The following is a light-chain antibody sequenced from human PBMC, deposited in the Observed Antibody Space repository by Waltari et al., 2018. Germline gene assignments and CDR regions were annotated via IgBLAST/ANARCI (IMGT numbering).Light chain of an antibody. CDR1: SSNIGRDI. J-gene: IGLJ2*01. Sequence: QSVLTQSPSASGTSGQRVTISCSGSSSNIGRDIVNWYRHLPGTAPKLLIYNNNQRPSGFPDRFSGSKSGTSASLAISGLQSEDEADYYCAAWDDSLNGVVFGGGTKLSVL. CDR2: NNN. CDR3: AAWDDSLNGVV. V-gene: IGLV1-44*01.